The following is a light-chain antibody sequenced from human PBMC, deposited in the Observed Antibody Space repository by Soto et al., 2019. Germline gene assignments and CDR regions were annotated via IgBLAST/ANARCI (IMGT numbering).Light chain of an antibody. J-gene: IGKJ4*01. CDR1: QSISSSY. CDR2: GAS. Sequence: EIVLTQSPGTLSLSPGERATLSSRASQSISSSYLAWYQQKPGQAPRLLIYGASSRATGIPDTFSGSGSGTDFTLTVSRLEPEDFAVYYCQQYGSSPRLTFGGGTKVEIK. V-gene: IGKV3-20*01. CDR3: QQYGSSPRLT.